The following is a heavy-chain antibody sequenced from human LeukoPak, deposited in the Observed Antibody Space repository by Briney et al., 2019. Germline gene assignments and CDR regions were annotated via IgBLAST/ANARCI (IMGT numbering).Heavy chain of an antibody. CDR3: ARLGGYDSTTNECFDY. J-gene: IGHJ4*02. CDR2: ISSSSSYT. CDR1: GFTFSDYY. Sequence: NPGGSLRLSCAASGFTFSDYYMSWIRQAPGKGLEWVSYISSSSSYTNYADSVKGRFTISRDNAKNSLYLQMDSLRAEDTAVYYCARLGGYDSTTNECFDYWGQGTLVTVSS. D-gene: IGHD5-12*01. V-gene: IGHV3-11*06.